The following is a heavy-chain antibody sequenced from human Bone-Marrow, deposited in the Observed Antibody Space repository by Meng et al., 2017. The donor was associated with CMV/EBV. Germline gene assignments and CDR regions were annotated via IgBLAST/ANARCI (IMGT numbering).Heavy chain of an antibody. J-gene: IGHJ5*02. V-gene: IGHV3-15*01. CDR1: GFTFSNAW. CDR2: IKSKIDGGTI. Sequence: GESLKISCTASGFTFSNAWMSWVRQAPGKGLEWVGRIKSKIDGGTIDYAAPVKGRFTISRDDSKNTLDLQMNSLKSEDTAVYYCTTDFPVVVNLNWFDPWGQGTLVTFSS. D-gene: IGHD2-21*01. CDR3: TTDFPVVVNLNWFDP.